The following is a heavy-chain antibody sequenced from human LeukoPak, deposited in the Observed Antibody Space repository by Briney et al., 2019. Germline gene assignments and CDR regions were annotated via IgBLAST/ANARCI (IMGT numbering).Heavy chain of an antibody. V-gene: IGHV4-38-2*02. CDR2: IYHSGST. CDR3: AKLGGWGFGEALAPFDY. Sequence: PSETLSLTCTVSGYSISSGYYWGWVRQPPGKGLEWIGSIYHSGSTYFNPSLESRLTISVDTSRNQFSLNLTSVTAADTALYYFAKLGGWGFGEALAPFDYWGQGIQVTVSS. CDR1: GYSISSGYY. D-gene: IGHD3-10*01. J-gene: IGHJ4*02.